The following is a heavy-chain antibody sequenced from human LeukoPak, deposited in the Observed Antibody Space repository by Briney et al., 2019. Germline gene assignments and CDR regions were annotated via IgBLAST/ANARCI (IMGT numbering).Heavy chain of an antibody. CDR2: INAGNGNT. J-gene: IGHJ4*02. Sequence: ASVKVSCKASGYTFTSYGISWVRQAPGQRLEWMGWINAGNGNTKYSQKFQGRVTITRDTSASTAYMELSSLRSEDTAVYYCARSRYCSGGSCYYNDYWGQGTLVTVSS. D-gene: IGHD2-15*01. V-gene: IGHV1-3*01. CDR3: ARSRYCSGGSCYYNDY. CDR1: GYTFTSYG.